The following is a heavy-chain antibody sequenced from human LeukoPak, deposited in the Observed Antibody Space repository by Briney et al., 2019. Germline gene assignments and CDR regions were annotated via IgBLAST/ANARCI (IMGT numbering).Heavy chain of an antibody. V-gene: IGHV4-59*01. Sequence: SETLSLTCTISGASISSFYWSWIRQPPGKGLEWIGCINYSGSTNYNPSLKSRVTISIDTSKNQMSLKLRSVIAANTAVYYCTRDPNHRYDYNAAWGRGALVSVSS. J-gene: IGHJ5*02. D-gene: IGHD4/OR15-4a*01. CDR3: TRDPNHRYDYNAA. CDR2: INYSGST. CDR1: GASISSFY.